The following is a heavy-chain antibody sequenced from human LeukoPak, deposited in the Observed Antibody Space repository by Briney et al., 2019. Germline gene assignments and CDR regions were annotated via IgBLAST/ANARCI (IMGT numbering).Heavy chain of an antibody. CDR3: GLGSILTGLYYYYYMDV. CDR1: GGTFSSYA. Sequence: GASVKVSCKASGGTFSSYAISWVRQAPGQGLEWMGGIIPIFGTANYAQKFQGRVTITADKSTSTAYMELSSLRSEDTAVYYCGLGSILTGLYYYYYMDVWGKGTTVTVSS. V-gene: IGHV1-69*06. J-gene: IGHJ6*03. D-gene: IGHD3-9*01. CDR2: IIPIFGTA.